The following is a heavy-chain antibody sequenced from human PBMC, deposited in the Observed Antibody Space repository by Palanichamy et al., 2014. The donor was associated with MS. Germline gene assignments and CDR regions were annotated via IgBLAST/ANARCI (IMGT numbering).Heavy chain of an antibody. V-gene: IGHV3-74*01. CDR2: IKGDGSWT. CDR1: GFTFSKYW. D-gene: IGHD5-24*01. CDR3: VRDGDAFDFDY. Sequence: EVQLAESGGGLVQPGGSLRLSCAASGFTFSKYWMHWVRQAPGKGLVWVSRIKGDGSWTNYADSVKGRFTISRDNARHTLYLQMSSLRAEDTAVYYCVRDGDAFDFDYWGQGALVTVSS. J-gene: IGHJ4*02.